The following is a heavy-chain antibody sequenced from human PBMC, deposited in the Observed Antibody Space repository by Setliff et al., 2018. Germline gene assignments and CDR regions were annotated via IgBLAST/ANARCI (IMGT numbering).Heavy chain of an antibody. Sequence: SVKVSCKASGGTFSSYAISWVRQAPGQGLEWMGGIIPIFGTANYAQKFQGRVTITADESTSTAYMELSSLRSEDTAVYYCARAAGYSSSWYHYYYGTDVWGQGTTVTVSS. CDR3: ARAAGYSSSWYHYYYGTDV. CDR2: IIPIFGTA. D-gene: IGHD6-13*01. J-gene: IGHJ6*02. V-gene: IGHV1-69*13. CDR1: GGTFSSYA.